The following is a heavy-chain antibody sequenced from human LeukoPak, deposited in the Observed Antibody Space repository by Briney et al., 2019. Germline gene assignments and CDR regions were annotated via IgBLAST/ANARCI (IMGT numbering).Heavy chain of an antibody. Sequence: ASETLSLTCTVSGGSISSSSYDWGWIRQPPGKGLEWIGSIYYSGSTYYNPSLKSRVTISVDTSKNQFSLKLSAVTAADTAVYYCARHLLFGVDNWFDPWGQGTLVTVSS. D-gene: IGHD3-3*01. CDR1: GGSISSSSYD. CDR2: IYYSGST. J-gene: IGHJ5*02. V-gene: IGHV4-39*01. CDR3: ARHLLFGVDNWFDP.